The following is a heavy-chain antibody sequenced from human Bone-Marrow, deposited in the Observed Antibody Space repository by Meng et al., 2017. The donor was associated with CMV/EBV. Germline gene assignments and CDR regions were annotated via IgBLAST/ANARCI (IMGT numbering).Heavy chain of an antibody. D-gene: IGHD5-18*01. Sequence: GGSLRLSCAASGFSLSTYWMHWVRQAPGKGLVWVSRINSDGSTTNYADSVKGRFTISRDNAKNTLYLQVNSLRAEDTAVYYCARGKFQSVGIVYSYFDPWGQGALVTVSS. CDR1: GFSLSTYW. CDR2: INSDGSTT. J-gene: IGHJ5*02. CDR3: ARGKFQSVGIVYSYFDP. V-gene: IGHV3-74*01.